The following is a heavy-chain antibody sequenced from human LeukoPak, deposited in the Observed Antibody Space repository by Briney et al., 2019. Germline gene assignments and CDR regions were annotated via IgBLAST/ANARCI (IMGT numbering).Heavy chain of an antibody. V-gene: IGHV3-53*01. J-gene: IGHJ4*02. CDR2: IYSGGST. Sequence: GGSLRLSCAASGFTVSSNYMSWVRQAPGKGLEWVSVIYSGGSTYYADSVKGRFTISRDNSKNTLYLQMNSLRAEDTAAYYCARGSSSWYAGLFDYWGQGTLVTVSS. CDR3: ARGSSSWYAGLFDY. CDR1: GFTVSSNY. D-gene: IGHD6-13*01.